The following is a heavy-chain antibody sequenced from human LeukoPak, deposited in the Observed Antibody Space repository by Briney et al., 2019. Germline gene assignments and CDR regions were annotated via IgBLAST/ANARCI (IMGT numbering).Heavy chain of an antibody. CDR1: GFTVSTNY. CDR3: ARAPRGMIVVGLDY. J-gene: IGHJ4*02. V-gene: IGHV3-48*04. Sequence: GGSLRLSCAASGFTVSTNYMNWVRQAPGKGLEWVSYISSSSSTIYYADSVKGRFTISRDNAKNSLYLQMNSLRAEDTAVYYCARAPRGMIVVGLDYWGQGTLVTVSS. D-gene: IGHD3-22*01. CDR2: ISSSSSTI.